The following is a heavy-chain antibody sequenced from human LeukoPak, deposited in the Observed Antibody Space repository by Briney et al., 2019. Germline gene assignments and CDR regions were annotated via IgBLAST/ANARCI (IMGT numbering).Heavy chain of an antibody. J-gene: IGHJ4*02. CDR3: ARGNDFWSGRATDY. CDR2: IHHTGST. V-gene: IGHV4-38-2*02. D-gene: IGHD3-3*01. Sequence: PSETLSLTCTVSGYSISSGYYWGWIRQPPGKGLEWIGSIHHTGSTHFNPSLKSRVTISVDTSKNQFSLNLSSVTAADTAVYYCARGNDFWSGRATDYWGQGTLVTVSS. CDR1: GYSISSGYY.